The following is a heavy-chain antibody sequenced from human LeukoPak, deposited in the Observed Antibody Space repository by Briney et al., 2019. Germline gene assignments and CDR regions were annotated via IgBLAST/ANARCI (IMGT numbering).Heavy chain of an antibody. CDR3: ARSELGSGVWFDP. D-gene: IGHD3-10*01. V-gene: IGHV1-8*01. CDR2: MNPHSGHT. CDR1: GYPFTKYD. J-gene: IGHJ5*02. Sequence: ASVKVSCKASGYPFTKYDINWVRQAPGQGPEWMGWMNPHSGHTGYAQKFQGRVTLTRDTSISTAYMDLTGLTSEDTAVYFCARSELGSGVWFDPWGQGTLVIVSS.